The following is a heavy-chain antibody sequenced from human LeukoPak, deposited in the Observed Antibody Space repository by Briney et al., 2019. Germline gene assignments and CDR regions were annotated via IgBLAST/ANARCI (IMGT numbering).Heavy chain of an antibody. D-gene: IGHD6-25*01. V-gene: IGHV3-23*01. CDR1: GFTFSSHG. CDR2: ISGSGDNT. Sequence: GGTLRLSCAASGFTFSSHGMSWVRQAPGKGLEWVSTISGSGDNTYYADSVKGRFTISRDNSKNTLYLQMNSLRAEDTAVYYCARRSAAKDAFDIWGQGTMVTVSS. J-gene: IGHJ3*02. CDR3: ARRSAAKDAFDI.